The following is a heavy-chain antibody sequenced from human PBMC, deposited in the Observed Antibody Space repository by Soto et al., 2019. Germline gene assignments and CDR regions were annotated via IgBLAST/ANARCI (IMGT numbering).Heavy chain of an antibody. V-gene: IGHV3-21*01. CDR2: ISRSSTNI. Sequence: EVQLVESGGGLVKPGGSLRLSCAASGFTFSNYTMEWVRQAPGKGLDWLSSISRSSTNIFYADSVQGRFTVSRDNANNVLYLQLNRLSAEDTAIYYCARDLKVAASNSYFYYGRDVGGQGTTVTVSS. CDR1: GFTFSNYT. D-gene: IGHD6-19*01. CDR3: ARDLKVAASNSYFYYGRDV. J-gene: IGHJ6*02.